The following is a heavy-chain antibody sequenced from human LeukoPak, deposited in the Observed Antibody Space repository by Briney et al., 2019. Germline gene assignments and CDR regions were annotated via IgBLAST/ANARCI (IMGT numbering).Heavy chain of an antibody. D-gene: IGHD6-19*01. CDR3: ARGDSGWYNYYYYYMDV. J-gene: IGHJ6*03. CDR2: IKQDGSEK. Sequence: GGSLRLSCAASGFTFSSYSMNWVRQAPGKGLEWVANIKQDGSEKYYVDSVKGRFTISRDNAKNSLYLQMNSLRAEDTAVYYCARGDSGWYNYYYYYMDVWGKGTTVTVSS. CDR1: GFTFSSYS. V-gene: IGHV3-7*01.